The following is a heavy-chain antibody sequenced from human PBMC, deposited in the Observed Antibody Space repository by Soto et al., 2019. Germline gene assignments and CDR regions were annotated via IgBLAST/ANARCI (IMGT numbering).Heavy chain of an antibody. V-gene: IGHV1-2*04. CDR3: ASDRGPYYDILTGYFGYTLDV. Sequence: GASVKVSCKASGFTFTSYGISWVRQAPGQGLEWMGWINPNSGGTNYAQKFQGWVTMTRDTYISTAFMELSRLRSDDTAVYYCASDRGPYYDILTGYFGYTLDVWGQGTTVTVSS. D-gene: IGHD3-9*01. J-gene: IGHJ6*02. CDR2: INPNSGGT. CDR1: GFTFTSYG.